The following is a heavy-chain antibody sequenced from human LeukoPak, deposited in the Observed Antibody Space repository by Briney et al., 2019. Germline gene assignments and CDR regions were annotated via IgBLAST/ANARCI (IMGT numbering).Heavy chain of an antibody. CDR3: ARLDYGLESYYFDH. J-gene: IGHJ4*02. D-gene: IGHD4-17*01. CDR2: ISYSGHS. Sequence: SETLSLTCSVSGVSITSDTYFWTWMRQHPGKGLEWIGYISYSGHSYYNPSLQSRLTIFRDTSRNQFSLRLRSVTAADTAVYYCARLDYGLESYYFDHWGQGILVIVSS. CDR1: GVSITSDTYF. V-gene: IGHV4-31*03.